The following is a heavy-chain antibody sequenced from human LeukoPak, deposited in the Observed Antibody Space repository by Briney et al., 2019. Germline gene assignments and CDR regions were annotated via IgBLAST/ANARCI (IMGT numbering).Heavy chain of an antibody. Sequence: GGSLRLSCAASGFTFSSYWMHWVRQAPWKGLVWVSRINSDGSSTSYADSVKGRFTISRDNAKNTLYLQMNSLRAEDTAVYYCARASGSSGWYGLFDYWGQGTLVTVSS. J-gene: IGHJ4*02. V-gene: IGHV3-74*01. CDR1: GFTFSSYW. CDR2: INSDGSST. CDR3: ARASGSSGWYGLFDY. D-gene: IGHD6-19*01.